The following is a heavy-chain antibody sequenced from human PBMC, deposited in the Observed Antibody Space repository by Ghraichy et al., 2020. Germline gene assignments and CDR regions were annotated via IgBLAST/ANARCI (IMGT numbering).Heavy chain of an antibody. V-gene: IGHV4-39*01. Sequence: SETLSLTCTVSGGSISSRSYYWGWIRQPPGKGLEWIGSIYYSGSTYYNPSLKSRVTISVDTPKNQFSLKLSSVTAADTAVYYCARRFSMVYANSPTYYFDYWGQGTLVTVSS. CDR3: ARRFSMVYANSPTYYFDY. CDR2: IYYSGST. D-gene: IGHD2-8*01. J-gene: IGHJ4*02. CDR1: GGSISSRSYY.